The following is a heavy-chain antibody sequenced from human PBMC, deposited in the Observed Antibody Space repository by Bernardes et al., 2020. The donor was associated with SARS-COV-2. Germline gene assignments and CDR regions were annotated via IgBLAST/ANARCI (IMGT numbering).Heavy chain of an antibody. CDR1: GFTFSSYG. CDR3: AKDRDYVWGSYRANDY. CDR2: ISYDGSNK. V-gene: IGHV3-30*18. Sequence: SLRLSCAASGFTFSSYGMHWVRQAPGKGLEWVAVISYDGSNKYYADSVKGRFTISRDNSKNTLYLQMNSLRAEDTAVYYCAKDRDYVWGSYRANDYWGQGTLVTVSS. D-gene: IGHD3-16*02. J-gene: IGHJ4*02.